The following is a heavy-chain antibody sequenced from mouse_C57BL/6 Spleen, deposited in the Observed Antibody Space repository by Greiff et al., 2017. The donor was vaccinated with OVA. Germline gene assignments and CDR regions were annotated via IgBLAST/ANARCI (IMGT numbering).Heavy chain of an antibody. CDR2: TFYSGIP. D-gene: IGHD3-3*01. Sequence: EVQLQESGPSLVRPSQTLSLTCTVTGFSINSDCYWIWIRQFPGNNLEYIGYTFYSGIPYSNPSLASRTYITRDTSKNQFSLKLSSVTTEDTATYYCARGCQRYYAMDYWGQGTSVTVSS. J-gene: IGHJ4*01. CDR3: ARGCQRYYAMDY. V-gene: IGHV3-3*01. CDR1: GFSINSDCY.